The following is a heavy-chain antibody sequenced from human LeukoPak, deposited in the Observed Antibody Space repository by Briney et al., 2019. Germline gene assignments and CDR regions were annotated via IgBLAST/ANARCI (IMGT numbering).Heavy chain of an antibody. D-gene: IGHD3-22*01. V-gene: IGHV1-69*13. CDR3: ARAGYYDSSGHYPWYFDY. Sequence: SVKVSCKASGGTFSSYAISWVRQAPGQGLEWMGGIIPIFGTANYAQKFQGRVTITADESTSTAYMELSSLRSEDTAVYYCARAGYYDSSGHYPWYFDYWGQGTLVTVSS. CDR2: IIPIFGTA. J-gene: IGHJ4*02. CDR1: GGTFSSYA.